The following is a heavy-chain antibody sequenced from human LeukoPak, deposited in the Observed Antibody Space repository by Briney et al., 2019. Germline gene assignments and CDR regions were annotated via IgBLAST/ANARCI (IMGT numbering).Heavy chain of an antibody. CDR2: IYYSGST. J-gene: IGHJ5*02. V-gene: IGHV4-59*01. D-gene: IGHD6-25*01. CDR3: ARGSAGDNWFDP. Sequence: SSETLSLTCTVSGGSISSYYWSWIRQPPGKGLEWIGYIYYSGSTNYNPSLKSRVTISVDTSKNQFSLKLSSVTAADTAVYYCARGSAGDNWFDPWGQGTLVTVSS. CDR1: GGSISSYY.